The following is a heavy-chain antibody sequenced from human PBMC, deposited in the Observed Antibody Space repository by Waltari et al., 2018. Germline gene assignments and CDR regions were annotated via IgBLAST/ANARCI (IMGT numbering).Heavy chain of an antibody. Sequence: QVQLQESGPGLVKPSQTLSLTCAVPGASIGSSSHYWGWTRQPAGKRLGWIGRIYTNGNTDYSPYLKSRVSISVDTSKNQFSLELSSVTAADTAVYYCARAGQHVVRANYYYYYGMDVWGQGTTVIVSS. CDR3: ARAGQHVVRANYYYYYGMDV. J-gene: IGHJ6*02. CDR2: IYTNGNT. V-gene: IGHV4-61*02. CDR1: GASIGSSSHY. D-gene: IGHD6-13*01.